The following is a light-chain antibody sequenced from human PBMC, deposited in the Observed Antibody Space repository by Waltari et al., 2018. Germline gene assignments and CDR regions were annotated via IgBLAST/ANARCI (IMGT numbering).Light chain of an antibody. CDR3: SSYGGSNNLV. Sequence: QSALTQPASVSGSPGQSITISCTGTSSDVGGYNYVSWYQQHPGKAPKLMIYEVSNRPSGVSTRFSGSKSGNTASLTISGVQAEDEADYYCSSYGGSNNLVFGGGTKLTVL. CDR1: SSDVGGYNY. CDR2: EVS. J-gene: IGLJ3*02. V-gene: IGLV2-14*01.